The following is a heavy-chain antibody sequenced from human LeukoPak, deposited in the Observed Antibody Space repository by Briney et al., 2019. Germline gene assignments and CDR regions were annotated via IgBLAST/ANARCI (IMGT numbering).Heavy chain of an antibody. CDR1: GGSISSYY. CDR2: IYYSGST. J-gene: IGHJ6*02. CDR3: ARDRSYGMDV. V-gene: IGHV4-59*01. Sequence: SETLSLTCTVSGGSISSYYWSWIRQPPGKGLKWIGYIYYSGSTNYNPSLKSRVTISVDTSKNQFSLKLSSVTAADTAVYYCARDRSYGMDVWGQGTTVTVSS.